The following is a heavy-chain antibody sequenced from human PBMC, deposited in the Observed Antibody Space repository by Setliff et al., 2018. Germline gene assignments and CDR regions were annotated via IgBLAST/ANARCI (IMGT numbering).Heavy chain of an antibody. D-gene: IGHD3-16*01. CDR1: GGSFSDYY. J-gene: IGHJ4*02. CDR2: INHSGST. V-gene: IGHV4-34*01. CDR3: RFWSYVYKNDY. Sequence: PSETLSLTCTVYGGSFSDYYWGWIRQPPGKGLEWIAEINHSGSTNYNPSLKSRVTISVDTSRNQFSLKLSSVTAADTAVYYCRFWSYVYKNDYWAQGTLVTVSS.